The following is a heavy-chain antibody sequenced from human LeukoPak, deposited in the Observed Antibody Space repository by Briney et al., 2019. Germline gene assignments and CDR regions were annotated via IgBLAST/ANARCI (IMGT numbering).Heavy chain of an antibody. CDR1: GFTFSSYG. CDR3: AKDADYYDSSGYYQGP. J-gene: IGHJ5*02. CDR2: IRYDGSNK. D-gene: IGHD3-22*01. Sequence: PGGSLRLSCAASGFTFSSYGMHWVRQAPGKGLEWVAFIRYDGSNKYYADSVKGRFTISRDNSKNTLYLQMNSLRAEDTAVYYCAKDADYYDSSGYYQGPWGQGTLVTVSS. V-gene: IGHV3-30*02.